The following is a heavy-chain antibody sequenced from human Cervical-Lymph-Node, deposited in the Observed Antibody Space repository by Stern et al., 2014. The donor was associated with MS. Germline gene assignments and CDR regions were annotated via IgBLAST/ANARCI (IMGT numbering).Heavy chain of an antibody. J-gene: IGHJ4*02. V-gene: IGHV3-30-3*01. CDR1: GFTFSNFA. Sequence: VQLLESGGGVVQPGRSLRLSCAASGFTFSNFAMNWLRQSPDKGLQWLAAISTDGSATNYADSVKGRFTISRDNSKNTLYLEMNSLTTEDTAVFYCARDLGYWGQGTLVTVS. CDR2: ISTDGSAT. CDR3: ARDLGY.